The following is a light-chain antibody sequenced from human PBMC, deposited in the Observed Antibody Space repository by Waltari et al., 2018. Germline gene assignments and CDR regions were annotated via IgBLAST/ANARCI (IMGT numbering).Light chain of an antibody. V-gene: IGKV3D-11*01. J-gene: IGKJ4*01. CDR2: AAS. CDR1: QGVSTS. Sequence: ETVLTQSPGTLSLSPGERATLSCRASQGVSTSLAWFQQKPGQPHRLIIYAASNRANDIPGRFRGSGSGTDFTLSISSLEPEDLAVYYCHQGYSWPFTFGGGTKVQIK. CDR3: HQGYSWPFT.